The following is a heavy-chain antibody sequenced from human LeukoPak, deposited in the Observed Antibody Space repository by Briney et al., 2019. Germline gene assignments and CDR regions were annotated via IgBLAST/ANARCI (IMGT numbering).Heavy chain of an antibody. Sequence: GGSLRLSCAASGFTFSSYAMIWVRQAPGKGLEWVSGISGSGDNTYHADSVKGRLTISRDNSKNTLYLQMISLRAEDTAIYYCAKSGGLSGSGRLGVDVRGQETTVTVSS. CDR3: AKSGGLSGSGRLGVDV. V-gene: IGHV3-23*01. CDR2: ISGSGDNT. D-gene: IGHD3-10*01. CDR1: GFTFSSYA. J-gene: IGHJ6*02.